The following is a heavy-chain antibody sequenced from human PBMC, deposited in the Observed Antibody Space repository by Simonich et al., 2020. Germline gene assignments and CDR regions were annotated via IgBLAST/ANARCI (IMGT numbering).Heavy chain of an antibody. CDR3: ANNKGWD. D-gene: IGHD1-26*01. CDR2: IYHSGIT. V-gene: IGHV4-38-2*01. J-gene: IGHJ4*02. Sequence: QVQLQESGPGLVKPSETLSLTCPVSGYSISSGYYWGWIRQPPGKGLEWIGSIYHSGITYYNPSLKSRVTISVDTSKNQFSLKLSSVTAADTAVYYCANNKGWDWGQGTLVTVSS. CDR1: GYSISSGYY.